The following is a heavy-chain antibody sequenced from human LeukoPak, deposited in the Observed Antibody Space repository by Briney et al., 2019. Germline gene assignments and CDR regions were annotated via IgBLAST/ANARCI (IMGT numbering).Heavy chain of an antibody. D-gene: IGHD6-13*01. Sequence: TSETLSLTCTVSGGSISSYYWSWIRRPPGKGLEWIGYIYYSGSTNYNPSLKSRVTISVDTSKNQFSLKLSSVTAADTAVYYCARPIAAAVDDAFDIWGQGTMVTVSS. CDR1: GGSISSYY. V-gene: IGHV4-59*01. J-gene: IGHJ3*02. CDR2: IYYSGST. CDR3: ARPIAAAVDDAFDI.